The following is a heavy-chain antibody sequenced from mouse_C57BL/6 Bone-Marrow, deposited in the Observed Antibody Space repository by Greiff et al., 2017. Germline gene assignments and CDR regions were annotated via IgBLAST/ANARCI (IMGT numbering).Heavy chain of an antibody. CDR1: GYAFSTPW. D-gene: IGHD2-3*01. CDR3: AGGRMGAMDY. V-gene: IGHV1-82*01. CDR2: IYSGDGDT. J-gene: IGHJ4*01. Sequence: QVQLQQSGPGLVKPGASLKISCKASGYAFSTPWMNWVWQRPGKGLEWIGRIYSGDGDTNYHGKFKGKATLTADKPSSTAYMQLSSRTAEDSAVYFCAGGRMGAMDYWGQGTSVTVSS.